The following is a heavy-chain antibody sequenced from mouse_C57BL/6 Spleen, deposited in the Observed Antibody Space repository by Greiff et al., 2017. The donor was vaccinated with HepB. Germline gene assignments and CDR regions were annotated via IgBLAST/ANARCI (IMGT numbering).Heavy chain of an antibody. D-gene: IGHD2-3*01. CDR2: ISDGGSYT. J-gene: IGHJ2*01. V-gene: IGHV5-4*01. Sequence: EVQLVESGGGLVKPGGSLKLSCAASGFTFSSYAVSWVRQTPEKRLEWVATISDGGSYTYYPDNVKGRFTISRDNAKNNLYLQMSHLKSEDTAMYYCARDRWLLHPYYFDYWGQGTTLTVSS. CDR3: ARDRWLLHPYYFDY. CDR1: GFTFSSYA.